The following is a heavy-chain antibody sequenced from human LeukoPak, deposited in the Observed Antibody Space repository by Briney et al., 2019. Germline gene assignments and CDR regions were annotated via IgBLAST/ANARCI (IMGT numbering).Heavy chain of an antibody. Sequence: GGSLRLSCAASGFTFSSYGMHWVRQAPGKGLEWVAVISYDGSNKYYADSVKGRFTISRDNSKNTLYLQMNSLRAEGTAVYYCAKDLGELLWFGELFGKYYYYGMDVWGQGTTVTVSS. V-gene: IGHV3-30*18. D-gene: IGHD3-10*01. J-gene: IGHJ6*02. CDR2: ISYDGSNK. CDR3: AKDLGELLWFGELFGKYYYYGMDV. CDR1: GFTFSSYG.